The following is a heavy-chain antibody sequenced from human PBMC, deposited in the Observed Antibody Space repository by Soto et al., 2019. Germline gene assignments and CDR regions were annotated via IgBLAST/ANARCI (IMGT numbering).Heavy chain of an antibody. J-gene: IGHJ4*02. V-gene: IGHV3-33*01. CDR1: GFTFSSYV. CDR2: MGFDGSSE. D-gene: IGHD2-21*01. Sequence: QVQLVESGGGVVQPGRSLRLSCAASGFTFSSYVMHWVRQAPGQGLERVAHMGFDGSSEGYADSLKGRFTMSRDNSKNTRDLEMESLRVEYTAMSFFGRAGFAWCGGEYFDHWGPGTLVTVSS. CDR3: GRAGFAWCGGEYFDH.